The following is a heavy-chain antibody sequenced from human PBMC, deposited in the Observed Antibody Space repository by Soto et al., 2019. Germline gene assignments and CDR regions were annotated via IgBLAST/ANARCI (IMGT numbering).Heavy chain of an antibody. Sequence: QVQLQESGPGLVKPSQTLSLTCTVSGGSISSGGYYWSWIRQHPGKGLEWIGYIYYSGSTYYNPSLMSRVTISVDTSKNQFSLKLSSVTAADTAVYYCARVRVVVTGLHYYGMDVWGQGTTVTVSS. D-gene: IGHD2-21*02. V-gene: IGHV4-31*03. J-gene: IGHJ6*02. CDR2: IYYSGST. CDR1: GGSISSGGYY. CDR3: ARVRVVVTGLHYYGMDV.